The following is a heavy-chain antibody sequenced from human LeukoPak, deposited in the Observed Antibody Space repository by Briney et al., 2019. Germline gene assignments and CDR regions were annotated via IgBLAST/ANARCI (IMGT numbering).Heavy chain of an antibody. J-gene: IGHJ3*02. CDR3: ARNSVADSSGWTIADAFDI. V-gene: IGHV4-61*02. Sequence: SETLSLTCTVSGGSISSGSYYWSWIRQPAGKGLEWIGRIYTSGSTNYNPSLKSRVTISVDTSKNQFSLKLSSVTAADTAVYYCARNSVADSSGWTIADAFDIWGQGTMVTVSS. CDR2: IYTSGST. D-gene: IGHD6-25*01. CDR1: GGSISSGSYY.